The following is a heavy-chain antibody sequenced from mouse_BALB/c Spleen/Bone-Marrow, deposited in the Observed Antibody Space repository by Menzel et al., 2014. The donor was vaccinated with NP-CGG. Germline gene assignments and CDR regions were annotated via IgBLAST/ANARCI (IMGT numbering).Heavy chain of an antibody. CDR1: GFSLTSYG. V-gene: IGHV2-9*02. CDR2: IWAGGST. Sequence: VHLVESGPGLVAPSQSLSITCTASGFSLTSYGVHWVRQPPGKGLEWLGVIWAGGSTNYNSALMSRLSISKDNSKSQVFLKINSLQTDDTAMYYCASPIYYDYPLFAYWGQGTLVTVSA. D-gene: IGHD2-4*01. CDR3: ASPIYYDYPLFAY. J-gene: IGHJ3*01.